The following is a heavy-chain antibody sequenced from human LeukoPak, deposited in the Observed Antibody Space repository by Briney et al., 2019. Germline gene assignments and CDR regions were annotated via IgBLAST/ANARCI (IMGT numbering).Heavy chain of an antibody. V-gene: IGHV3-7*01. CDR1: GFTLSSYW. J-gene: IGHJ6*03. D-gene: IGHD1-7*01. Sequence: PGGSLRLSCAASGFTLSSYWMSWVRQAPGRGLEWVANINQDGSEKYYVDSVKGRFTISRDNAKNSLYLQMNSLRAEDTAVYYCARDHWIYEFIMDVWGKGTTVTVSS. CDR2: INQDGSEK. CDR3: ARDHWIYEFIMDV.